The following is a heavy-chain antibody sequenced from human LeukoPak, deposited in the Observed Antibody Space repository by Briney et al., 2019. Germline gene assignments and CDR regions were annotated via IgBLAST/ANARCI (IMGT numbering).Heavy chain of an antibody. Sequence: GGSLRLSCAASGFTFSSYGMHWIRQAPGKGLEWVAVIWYDGSNKYYVDSVKGRFTISRDNSKNTLYLQMNSLRAEDTAVYYCAKDRSGTTDYFDYWGQGTLVTVSS. V-gene: IGHV3-33*06. CDR1: GFTFSSYG. CDR2: IWYDGSNK. CDR3: AKDRSGTTDYFDY. D-gene: IGHD1-7*01. J-gene: IGHJ4*02.